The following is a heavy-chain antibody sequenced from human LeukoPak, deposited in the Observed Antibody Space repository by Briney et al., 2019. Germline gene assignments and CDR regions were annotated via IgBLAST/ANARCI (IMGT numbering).Heavy chain of an antibody. J-gene: IGHJ4*02. Sequence: GGSLRLSCAASGDTFSSYAMHWVRKAPGKGLELVAVISYDGSNKYYADSVKGRFTISRDNSKITLYLQIVSLRAEDTAVCYSARDGDIVVVGYYFDYWGQGTLVTVSS. D-gene: IGHD2-15*01. CDR1: GDTFSSYA. V-gene: IGHV3-30-3*01. CDR2: ISYDGSNK. CDR3: ARDGDIVVVGYYFDY.